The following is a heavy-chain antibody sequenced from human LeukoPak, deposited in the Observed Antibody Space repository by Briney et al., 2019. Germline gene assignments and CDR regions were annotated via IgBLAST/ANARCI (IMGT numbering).Heavy chain of an antibody. J-gene: IGHJ4*02. Sequence: GGSLRLSCAASGFTLSSYSMNWVRQAPGKGLEWVSSISSSSSYIYYADSVKGRFTISRDNAKNSLYLQMNSLRAEDTAVYYCARGGGYSGYGAYYFDYWGQGTLVTVSS. CDR1: GFTLSSYS. D-gene: IGHD5-12*01. V-gene: IGHV3-21*01. CDR2: ISSSSSYI. CDR3: ARGGGYSGYGAYYFDY.